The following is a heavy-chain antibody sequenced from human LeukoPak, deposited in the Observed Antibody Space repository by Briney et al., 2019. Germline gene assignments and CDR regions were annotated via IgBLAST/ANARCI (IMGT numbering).Heavy chain of an antibody. V-gene: IGHV1-18*04. Sequence: EASVKVSCKASGYRFTSYDISWVRQAPGQGLEWMGWISAHSGNTNYAQKFQGRVTMTTDTSTSTAYMELRSLRSNDTAVYYCARDGSYCSSTSCYQSEDYWGQGTLVTVSS. D-gene: IGHD2-2*01. CDR2: ISAHSGNT. CDR3: ARDGSYCSSTSCYQSEDY. CDR1: GYRFTSYD. J-gene: IGHJ4*01.